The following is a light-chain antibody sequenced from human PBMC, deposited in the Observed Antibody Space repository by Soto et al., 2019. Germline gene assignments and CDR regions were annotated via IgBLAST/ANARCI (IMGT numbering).Light chain of an antibody. CDR1: RSVSSY. CDR2: DAS. J-gene: IGKJ5*01. Sequence: EIVLTQFPGTLSLSPGESATLSCRATRSVSSYLAWYQQKPGQAPRLLIYDASSRPTDIPARFSGSGSGTDFTLTISSLEPEDFALYYCQQRSNWPITFGQGTRLEIK. CDR3: QQRSNWPIT. V-gene: IGKV3-11*01.